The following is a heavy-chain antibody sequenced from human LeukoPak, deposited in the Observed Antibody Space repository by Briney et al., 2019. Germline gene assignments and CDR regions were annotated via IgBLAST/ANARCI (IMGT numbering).Heavy chain of an antibody. Sequence: SETLSLTCTVSGGSISSSSYYWGWIRHPPGKGLEWIGSIYYSGSTYYNPSLKSRVTISVDTSKNQFSLKLSSVTAADAAVYYCARLGYYDYVWGSPNWFDPWGQGTLVTVSS. CDR2: IYYSGST. CDR3: ARLGYYDYVWGSPNWFDP. J-gene: IGHJ5*02. D-gene: IGHD3-16*01. CDR1: GGSISSSSYY. V-gene: IGHV4-39*01.